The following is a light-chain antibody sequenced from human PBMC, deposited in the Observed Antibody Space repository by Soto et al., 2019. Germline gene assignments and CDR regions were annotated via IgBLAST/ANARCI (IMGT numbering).Light chain of an antibody. CDR3: QQRSNWPRT. CDR1: QSVSSY. V-gene: IGKV3-11*01. Sequence: TQSPSTLSASVGDRVTITCRASQSVSSYLAWYQQKPGQAPRLLIYDASNRATGIPARFSGSGSGTDFTLTITSLEPEDFAVYYCQQRSNWPRTFGQGTKVE. J-gene: IGKJ1*01. CDR2: DAS.